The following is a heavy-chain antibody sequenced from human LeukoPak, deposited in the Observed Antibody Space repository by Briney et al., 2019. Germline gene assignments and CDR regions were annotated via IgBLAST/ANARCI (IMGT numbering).Heavy chain of an antibody. CDR2: TYYRSKWST. D-gene: IGHD3-10*01. J-gene: IGHJ4*02. V-gene: IGHV6-1*01. CDR3: ARSPGIGYFDY. CDR1: GDSVSSNSGA. Sequence: SQTLSLTCAISGDSVSSNSGAWNWIRQCPSRGLEWLGRTYYRSKWSTDYAVSVKSRITINPDTSQNQFSLHLNSVTPEDTAVYYCARSPGIGYFDYWGQGTLVTVSS.